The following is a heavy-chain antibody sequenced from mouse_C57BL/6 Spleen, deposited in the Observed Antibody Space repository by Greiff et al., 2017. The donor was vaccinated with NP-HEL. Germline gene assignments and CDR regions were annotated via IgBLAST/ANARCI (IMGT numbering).Heavy chain of an antibody. D-gene: IGHD1-1*01. V-gene: IGHV1-18*01. CDR2: INPNNGGT. J-gene: IGHJ2*01. Sequence: VQLQQSGPELVKPGASVKIPCKASGYTFTDYNMDWVKQSHGKSLEWIGDINPNNGGTIYNQKFKGKATLTVDKSSSTAYMELRSLTSEDTAVYYCARSPYYYGSNLYFDYWGQGTTLTVSS. CDR1: GYTFTDYN. CDR3: ARSPYYYGSNLYFDY.